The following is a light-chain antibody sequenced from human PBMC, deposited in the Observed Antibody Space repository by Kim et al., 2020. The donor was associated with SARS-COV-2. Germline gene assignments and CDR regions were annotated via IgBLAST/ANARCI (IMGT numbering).Light chain of an antibody. Sequence: DIQMTQSPSTLSASVGDRVTITCRASQSISYWLAWYQQKPGKVPKLLIYKASSLESGVPSRFSGSGSGTEFTLTINSLQPDDFATYYCQQFNTYSRTIGQGTKVEIK. J-gene: IGKJ1*01. CDR2: KAS. CDR3: QQFNTYSRT. CDR1: QSISYW. V-gene: IGKV1-5*03.